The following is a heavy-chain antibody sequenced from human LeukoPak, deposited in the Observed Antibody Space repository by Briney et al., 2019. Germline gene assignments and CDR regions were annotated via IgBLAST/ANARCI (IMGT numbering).Heavy chain of an antibody. V-gene: IGHV4-4*07. J-gene: IGHJ6*03. CDR2: IYTSGST. CDR3: ARDHDFWSGPGYYYYYMDV. CDR1: GVSISSYY. Sequence: SSETLSLTCTASGVSISSYYWSWFRQPAGKGLEWIGRIYTSGSTNYNPSLKSRVTMSVDTSKNQFSLKLSSVTAADTAVYYCARDHDFWSGPGYYYYYMDVWGKGTTVTVSS. D-gene: IGHD3-3*01.